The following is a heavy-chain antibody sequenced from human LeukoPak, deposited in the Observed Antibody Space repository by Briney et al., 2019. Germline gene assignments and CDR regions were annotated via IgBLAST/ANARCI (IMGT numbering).Heavy chain of an antibody. V-gene: IGHV3-30*18. Sequence: GGSLRLSCAAAGFTFSSYGMHWVRQAPGKGLEWVAVISYDGSNKYYADSVKGRFTISRDNSKNTLYRQMNSLRAEDTAVYYCANLAAVAGRDDAFDIWGQGTMVTVSS. D-gene: IGHD6-19*01. J-gene: IGHJ3*02. CDR3: ANLAAVAGRDDAFDI. CDR1: GFTFSSYG. CDR2: ISYDGSNK.